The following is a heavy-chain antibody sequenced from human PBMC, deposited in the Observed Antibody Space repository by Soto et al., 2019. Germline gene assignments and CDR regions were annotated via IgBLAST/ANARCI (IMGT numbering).Heavy chain of an antibody. J-gene: IGHJ4*02. CDR1: GYIFTGYH. D-gene: IGHD6-13*01. CDR3: ARTGSSWYYPEAYYFDY. Sequence: GASVKVSCKASGYIFTGYHMHWVRQAPGQRLEWMGWINAGNGNTKYSQKFQGRVTITRDTSASTAYMELSSLRSEDTAVYYCARTGSSWYYPEAYYFDYWGQGTLVTVSS. CDR2: INAGNGNT. V-gene: IGHV1-3*01.